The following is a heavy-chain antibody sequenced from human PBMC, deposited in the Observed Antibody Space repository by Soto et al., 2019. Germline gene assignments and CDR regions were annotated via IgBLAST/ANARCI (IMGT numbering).Heavy chain of an antibody. D-gene: IGHD3-10*01. CDR3: AKQSGSGSYHNVGSGGHFDS. V-gene: IGHV3-30*18. CDR1: GFTFDNYG. J-gene: IGHJ4*02. CDR2: ISFDGRNT. Sequence: QVKLVESGGGVVQPGRSLRLSCAASGFTFDNYGMHWVRQAPGKGLEWVVVISFDGRNTDYADSVKGRFTISRDNSKNTLYLQMTSLRAEDTAVYYCAKQSGSGSYHNVGSGGHFDSWGQGTLVTVSS.